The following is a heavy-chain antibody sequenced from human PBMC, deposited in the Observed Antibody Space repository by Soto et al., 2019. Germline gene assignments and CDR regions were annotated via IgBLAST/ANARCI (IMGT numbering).Heavy chain of an antibody. CDR1: GGTFSSYA. J-gene: IGHJ5*02. CDR3: ARSPLTPTGKGHWFDP. CDR2: IIPIFGTA. V-gene: IGHV1-69*13. Sequence: SVKVSCKASGGTFSSYAISWVRQAPGQGLEWMGGIIPIFGTANYAQKFQGRVTITADESTSTAYMELSSLRSADTAVYYCARSPLTPTGKGHWFDPWGQGTLVTVSS. D-gene: IGHD4-4*01.